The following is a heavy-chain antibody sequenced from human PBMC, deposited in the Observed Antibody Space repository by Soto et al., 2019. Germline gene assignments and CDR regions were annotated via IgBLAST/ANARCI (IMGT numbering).Heavy chain of an antibody. CDR3: ARGAYYYDSSGLSY. Sequence: GSLRLSCAASGFTFSSYAMSWVRQAPGKGLEWVSVISGSGGSTHYADSVKGRSTIARDNSKNTLYLQVNSLRAEDTAVYYCARGAYYYDSSGLSYWGQGTLVTVSS. V-gene: IGHV3-23*01. J-gene: IGHJ4*02. D-gene: IGHD3-22*01. CDR1: GFTFSSYA. CDR2: ISGSGGST.